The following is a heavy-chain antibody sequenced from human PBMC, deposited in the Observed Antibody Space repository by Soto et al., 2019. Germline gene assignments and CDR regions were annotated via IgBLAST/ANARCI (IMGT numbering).Heavy chain of an antibody. V-gene: IGHV1-3*01. J-gene: IGHJ6*02. CDR1: GYTFTSYA. CDR2: INAGNGNT. Sequence: GASVKVSCKASGYTFTSYAMHWVRQAPGQRLEWMGWINAGNGNTKYSQKFQGRVTITRDTSASTAYMELSSLRSDDTAVYYCARGQLGYCSSTSCYGPEDVWGQGTTVTVSS. D-gene: IGHD2-2*01. CDR3: ARGQLGYCSSTSCYGPEDV.